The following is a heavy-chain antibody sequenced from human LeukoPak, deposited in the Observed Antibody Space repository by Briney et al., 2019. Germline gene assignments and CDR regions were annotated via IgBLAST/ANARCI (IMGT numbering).Heavy chain of an antibody. J-gene: IGHJ6*02. CDR2: ISSSSSTI. CDR3: ARESAVALGMDV. Sequence: GGSLRLSCAASGFTFSSYSMNWVRQAPGKGPEWVSYISSSSSTIYYADSVKGRFTISRDNAKNSLYLQMNSLRAEDTAVYYCARESAVALGMDVWGQGTTVTVSS. D-gene: IGHD6-19*01. V-gene: IGHV3-48*04. CDR1: GFTFSSYS.